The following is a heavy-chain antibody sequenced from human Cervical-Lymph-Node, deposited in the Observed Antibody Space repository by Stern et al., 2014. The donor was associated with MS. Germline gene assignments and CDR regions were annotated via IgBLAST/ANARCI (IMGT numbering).Heavy chain of an antibody. CDR3: VLPSTVTTAAFDV. CDR2: IIPIFDTP. V-gene: IGHV1-69*06. CDR1: GGTFSTFS. D-gene: IGHD4-11*01. Sequence: VQLEESGAEVKKPGSSVKVSCKASGGTFSTFSINWVRQVPGQSLECMGGIIPIFDTPNFAQKFQGRVTITADSSTSTVYMALNSLRFDDTAVYYCVLPSTVTTAAFDVWGRGTMVTVSS. J-gene: IGHJ3*01.